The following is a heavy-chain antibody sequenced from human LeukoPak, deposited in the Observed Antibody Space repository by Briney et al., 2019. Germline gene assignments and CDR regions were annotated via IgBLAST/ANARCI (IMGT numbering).Heavy chain of an antibody. CDR2: IYYSGST. Sequence: SETLSLTCTVPGGSISSSSYYWGWIRQPPGKGLEWIGSIYYSGSTYYNPSLKSRVTISVDTSKNQFSLKLSSVTAADTAVYYCARRYDFWSGYFYYFDYWGQGTLVTVSS. CDR1: GGSISSSSYY. D-gene: IGHD3-3*01. CDR3: ARRYDFWSGYFYYFDY. V-gene: IGHV4-39*01. J-gene: IGHJ4*02.